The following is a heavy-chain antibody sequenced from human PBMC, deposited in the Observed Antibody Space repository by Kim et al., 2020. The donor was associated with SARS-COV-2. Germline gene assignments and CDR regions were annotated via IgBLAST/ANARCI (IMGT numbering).Heavy chain of an antibody. J-gene: IGHJ1*01. CDR2: INHSGRT. D-gene: IGHD3-10*01. CDR3: ARRLSNTSGWGSHYCDL. V-gene: IGHV4-34*01. Sequence: SETLSLTCAVYGGSFSGYYWSWIRQPPGKGLEWIGEINHSGRTNYNPSPKSRVTISVDTSKNQSSLKLTSVTAADAALYFCARRLSNTSGWGSHYCDLWGQGILVTVSS. CDR1: GGSFSGYY.